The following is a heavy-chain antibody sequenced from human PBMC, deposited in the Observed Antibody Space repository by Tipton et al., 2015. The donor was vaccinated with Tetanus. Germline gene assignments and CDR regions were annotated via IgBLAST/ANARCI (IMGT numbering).Heavy chain of an antibody. D-gene: IGHD3-22*01. Sequence: FSSYAMSWVRQAPGNGPEWIGEINHSGSTNYNPSLKSRVTISVDTSKNQFSLKVSSVTAADTAVYYCARDDYYDGRGLYYYGLDVWGQGTTVTVSS. CDR1: FSSYA. J-gene: IGHJ6*02. CDR2: INHSGST. V-gene: IGHV4-34*01. CDR3: ARDDYYDGRGLYYYGLDV.